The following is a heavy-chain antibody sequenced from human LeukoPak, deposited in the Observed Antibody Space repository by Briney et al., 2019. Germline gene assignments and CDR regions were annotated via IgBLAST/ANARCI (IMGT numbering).Heavy chain of an antibody. CDR1: GGSFSGYY. CDR3: ARGRVTIFGVVIKYFQH. D-gene: IGHD3-3*01. V-gene: IGHV4-34*01. J-gene: IGHJ1*01. CDR2: INHSGST. Sequence: SETLSLTCAVYGGSFSGYYWSWIRQPPGKGLEWIGEINHSGSTNYNPSLKSRVTISVDTSKNQFSLKLSSVTAADTAVYYCARGRVTIFGVVIKYFQHWGQGTLVTVSS.